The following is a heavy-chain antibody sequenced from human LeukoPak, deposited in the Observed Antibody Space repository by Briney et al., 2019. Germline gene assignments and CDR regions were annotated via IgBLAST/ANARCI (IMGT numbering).Heavy chain of an antibody. D-gene: IGHD1-26*01. V-gene: IGHV4-34*01. CDR3: ASTPGASGSLMSVWFDP. J-gene: IGHJ5*02. Sequence: TTSETLSLTCAVYGGSFSGYYWSWIRQPPGKGLEWIGEINHSGSTNYNPSLKSRVTISVDTSKNQFSLKLSSVTAAVTAVYYCASTPGASGSLMSVWFDPWGQGTLVTVSS. CDR1: GGSFSGYY. CDR2: INHSGST.